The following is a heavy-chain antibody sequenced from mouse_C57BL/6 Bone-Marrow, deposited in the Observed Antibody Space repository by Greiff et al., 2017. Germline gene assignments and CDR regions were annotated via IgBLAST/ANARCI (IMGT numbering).Heavy chain of an antibody. CDR2: IYPGSGNT. D-gene: IGHD6-2*01. V-gene: IGHV1-76*01. CDR3: AFSLLWYFDV. CDR1: GYTFTDYY. J-gene: IGHJ1*03. Sequence: QVQLQQSGAELVRPGASVKLSCKASGYTFTDYYINWVKQRPGQGLEWIARIYPGSGNTYYNEKFKGKATLTAEKSSSTAYMQLSSLTSEDSAVYCCAFSLLWYFDVWGTGTTVTVAS.